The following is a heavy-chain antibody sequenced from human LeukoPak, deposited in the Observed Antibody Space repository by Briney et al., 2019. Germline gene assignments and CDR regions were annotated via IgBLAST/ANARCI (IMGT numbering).Heavy chain of an antibody. CDR3: AKGITMVRGVIIGPYYYYYGMDV. D-gene: IGHD3-10*01. CDR2: ISGSGGST. CDR1: GFTFSSYA. V-gene: IGHV3-23*01. J-gene: IGHJ6*02. Sequence: GGSLRLSCAASGFTFSSYAMSWVRQAPGKGLEWVSAISGSGGSTYYADSVKGRFTISRDNSKNTLYLQMNSPRAEDTAVYYCAKGITMVRGVIIGPYYYYYGMDVWGQGTTVTVSS.